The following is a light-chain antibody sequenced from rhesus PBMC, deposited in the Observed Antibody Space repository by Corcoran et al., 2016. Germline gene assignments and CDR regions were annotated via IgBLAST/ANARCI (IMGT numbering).Light chain of an antibody. CDR3: GQGTHWPYS. V-gene: IGKV2-64*01. J-gene: IGKJ2*01. Sequence: DVVMTQSPLSLPITPGQPASISCRSSQSFVHSNGNTYLSWYQQKQGQPPRDLIYKVSNRDSGVPDRFSGSGAGTELTLKIRRVEAEDVGIYYCGQGTHWPYSFGQGTKVEIK. CDR1: QSFVHSNGNTY. CDR2: KVS.